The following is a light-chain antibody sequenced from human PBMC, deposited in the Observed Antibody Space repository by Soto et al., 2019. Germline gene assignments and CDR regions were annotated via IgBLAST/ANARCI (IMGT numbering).Light chain of an antibody. CDR1: QSLTGR. CDR3: QQYKVYPYT. CDR2: DVS. V-gene: IGKV1-5*01. J-gene: IGKJ2*01. Sequence: DIQMTQSPSTLSASIGDTVTLTCRASQSLTGRLAWYQQKPGRPPKLLIYDVSILESGVPSRLRGSDSGTDFTLPISSRRPDDFATCYCQQYKVYPYTFGQGTRLDI.